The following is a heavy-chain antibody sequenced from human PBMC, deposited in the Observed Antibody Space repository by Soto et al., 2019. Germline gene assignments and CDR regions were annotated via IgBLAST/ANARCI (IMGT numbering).Heavy chain of an antibody. Sequence: QVQLVQSGAEVKKPGASVKVSCKASGYTFTSYGISWVRQAPGQGLEWMGWISAYNGNTNYAQKLQGRVTMTTDTATXTAYMELRSLRSDDTAVYYCARVVDTAMVTGYFDYWGQGTLVTVSS. CDR1: GYTFTSYG. J-gene: IGHJ4*02. CDR2: ISAYNGNT. CDR3: ARVVDTAMVTGYFDY. D-gene: IGHD5-18*01. V-gene: IGHV1-18*01.